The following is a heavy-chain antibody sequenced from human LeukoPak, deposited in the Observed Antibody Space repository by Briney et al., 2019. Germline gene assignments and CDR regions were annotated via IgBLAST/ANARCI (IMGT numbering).Heavy chain of an antibody. CDR2: INPNSGGT. V-gene: IGHV1-2*02. CDR1: GYTFTGYY. Sequence: APVNVSCKASGYTFTGYYMHWVRQAPGQGLEWMGWINPNSGGTNYAQKFQGRVTMTRDTSISTAYMELSRLRSDDTAVYYCARPHHDGTIFGVATPYYFDYWGQGTLVTVSS. CDR3: ARPHHDGTIFGVATPYYFDY. D-gene: IGHD3-3*01. J-gene: IGHJ4*02.